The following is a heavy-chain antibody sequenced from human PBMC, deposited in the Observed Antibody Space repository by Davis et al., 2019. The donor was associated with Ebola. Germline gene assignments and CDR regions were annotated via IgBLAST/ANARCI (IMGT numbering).Heavy chain of an antibody. Sequence: GGSLRLSCAASGFVFRNYVMSWVRQAPGKGLEWVSTLGTSADTYYADSVKGRFTISRDNAKNSLYLQMNSLRAEDTAVYYCARNLVGAHTNWGQGTLVTVSS. CDR3: ARNLVGAHTN. V-gene: IGHV3-69-1*01. CDR1: GFVFRNYV. J-gene: IGHJ4*02. D-gene: IGHD1-26*01. CDR2: LGTSADT.